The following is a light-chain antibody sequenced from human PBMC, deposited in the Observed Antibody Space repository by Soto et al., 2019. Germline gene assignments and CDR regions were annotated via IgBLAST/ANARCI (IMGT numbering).Light chain of an antibody. J-gene: IGKJ3*01. Sequence: EIVLTQSPATLSLSPGERATLSCRASQSVSSYLAWYQQKPGQAPRLLIYDASNRATGIPARFRGSGSGTAFTLTISSLEPEDFAVYYCQQRSNWPLTFGPGTKVDIK. CDR2: DAS. CDR3: QQRSNWPLT. CDR1: QSVSSY. V-gene: IGKV3-11*01.